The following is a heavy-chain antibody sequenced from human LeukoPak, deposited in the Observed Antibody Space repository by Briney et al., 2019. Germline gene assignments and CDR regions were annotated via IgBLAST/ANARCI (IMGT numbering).Heavy chain of an antibody. CDR1: GGSISSYY. D-gene: IGHD6-19*01. J-gene: IGHJ2*01. CDR2: IYYSGST. Sequence: SETLSLTCTVSGGSISSYYWSWIRQPPGKGLEWIGYIYYSGSTNYNPPLKSRVTISVDTSKNQFSLKLSSVTAADTAVYYCARDGSRGGWYVNWYFDLWGRGTLVTVSS. V-gene: IGHV4-59*01. CDR3: ARDGSRGGWYVNWYFDL.